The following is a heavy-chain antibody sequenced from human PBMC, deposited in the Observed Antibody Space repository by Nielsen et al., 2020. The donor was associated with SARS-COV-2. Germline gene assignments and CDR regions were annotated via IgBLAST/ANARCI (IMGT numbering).Heavy chain of an antibody. CDR1: GFTFSAYW. D-gene: IGHD1-1*01. Sequence: GGSLRLSCVASGFTFSAYWMNWVRQAPGKGLELVANIKDDGSARYYVASVKGRFTISKDNAKNSLYLQMHNLRAEDTAVYFCASLNWVDPTSNWGPGTPVTVSA. J-gene: IGHJ4*02. CDR3: ASLNWVDPTSN. V-gene: IGHV3-7*01. CDR2: IKDDGSAR.